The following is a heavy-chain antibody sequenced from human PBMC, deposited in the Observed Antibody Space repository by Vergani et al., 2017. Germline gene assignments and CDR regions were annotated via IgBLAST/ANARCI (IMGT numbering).Heavy chain of an antibody. D-gene: IGHD1-26*01. J-gene: IGHJ3*02. CDR3: ARMELLSAFDI. V-gene: IGHV4-59*01. CDR2: IYYSGST. Sequence: QVQLQESGPGLVKPSETLSLTCTVSGGSISSYYWSWIRQPPGKGLEWIGYIYYSGSTNYNPSLKSRVTISVDTSKNPFSLKLSSETAADTAVYYCARMELLSAFDIWGQGTMVTVSS. CDR1: GGSISSYY.